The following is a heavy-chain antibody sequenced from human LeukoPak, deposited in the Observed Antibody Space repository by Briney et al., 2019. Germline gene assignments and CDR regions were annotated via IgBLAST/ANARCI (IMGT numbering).Heavy chain of an antibody. V-gene: IGHV3-30-3*02. D-gene: IGHD2-2*01. CDR3: AKALVRYCSSTSCYVQFDY. CDR1: GFTFSGYP. J-gene: IGHJ4*02. CDR2: ISYDGSNK. Sequence: PGKSLRLSCAASGFTFSGYPIHWVRQAPGKGLEWVAVISYDGSNKYYADSVKGRFTISRDNSKNTLYLQMNSLRAEDTAVYYCAKALVRYCSSTSCYVQFDYWGQGTLVTVSS.